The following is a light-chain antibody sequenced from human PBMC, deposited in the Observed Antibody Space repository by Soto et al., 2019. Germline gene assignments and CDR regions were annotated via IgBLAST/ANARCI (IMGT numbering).Light chain of an antibody. Sequence: QSALTQPASVSGSPGQSITISCTGTSSDVGGYNYVSWYQQHPGKAPKLMIYEVSNRPSGVSNRVSGSKSGNTASLTISGLQAEDEADYYSSSYTSSSTRVFGGGTKLTVL. CDR2: EVS. J-gene: IGLJ3*02. CDR1: SSDVGGYNY. V-gene: IGLV2-14*01. CDR3: SSYTSSSTRV.